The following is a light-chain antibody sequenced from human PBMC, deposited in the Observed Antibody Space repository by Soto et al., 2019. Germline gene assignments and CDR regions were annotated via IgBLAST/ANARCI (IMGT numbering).Light chain of an antibody. J-gene: IGKJ1*01. CDR2: GTS. V-gene: IGKV3-15*01. CDR1: QSVSTN. Sequence: EIVMTQSPATLSVSPGERATLSCRASQSVSTNLAWYQQKPGQSPRLLIYGTSTRATDIPARFSGSGSGTEFTLTISRLQSEDSAVYYCHQYNFWPTFGQGTKVEIK. CDR3: HQYNFWPT.